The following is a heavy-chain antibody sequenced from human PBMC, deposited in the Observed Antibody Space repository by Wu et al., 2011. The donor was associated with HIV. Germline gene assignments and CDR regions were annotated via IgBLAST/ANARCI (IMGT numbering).Heavy chain of an antibody. Sequence: QVQLVQSGAEVKKPGSSVKVSCKASGGTFSSYAISWVRQAPGQGLEWMGGIIPIFGTANYAQKFQGRVTITTDESTSTAYMELSSLRSEDTAVYYCARTPHISRGGRNSYYYGMDVWGQGTTVTVSS. D-gene: IGHD3-10*01. J-gene: IGHJ6*02. CDR3: ARTPHISRGGRNSYYYGMDV. CDR1: GGTFSSYA. V-gene: IGHV1-69*01. CDR2: IIPIFGTA.